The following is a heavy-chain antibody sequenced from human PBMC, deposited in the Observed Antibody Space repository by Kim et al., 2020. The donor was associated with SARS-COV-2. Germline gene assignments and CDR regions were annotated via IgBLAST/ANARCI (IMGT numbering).Heavy chain of an antibody. D-gene: IGHD2-15*01. V-gene: IGHV4-59*13. CDR3: ARTPDRGGFDY. Sequence: SETLSLTCTGSGGSMSSYYWSWIRQPPGRGLEHIGYIYYSGTTKYNPSLESRVTMSVDTSKNQFSLKLTSVTAADMAVYYCARTPDRGGFDYWGQGTLVTVSS. J-gene: IGHJ4*02. CDR1: GGSMSSYY. CDR2: IYYSGTT.